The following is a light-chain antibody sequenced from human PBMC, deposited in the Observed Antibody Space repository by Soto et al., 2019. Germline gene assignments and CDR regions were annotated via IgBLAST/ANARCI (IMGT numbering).Light chain of an antibody. CDR3: LSFDSSLSVV. CDR1: SSNIGAGYD. Sequence: QSVLTQPPSVSGAPGQRVTISCTGSSSNIGAGYDVHWYQQLPGRAPKLLIYGNTNRPSGVPDRFSGSKSGTSASLAITGVQAEDEADYYCLSFDSSLSVVFGGGTKLTV. V-gene: IGLV1-40*01. CDR2: GNT. J-gene: IGLJ2*01.